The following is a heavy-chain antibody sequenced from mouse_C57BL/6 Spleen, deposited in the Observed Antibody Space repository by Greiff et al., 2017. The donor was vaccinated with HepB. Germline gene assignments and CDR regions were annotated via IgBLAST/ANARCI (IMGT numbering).Heavy chain of an antibody. CDR3: ARGDSNYNY. Sequence: VQLQQPGAELVRPGPSVKLSCKASGYTFTSYWMHWVKQRPGQGLEWIGVIDPSDSYTNYNQKFKGKATLTVDTSSSTAYMQLSSLTSEDSAVYYCARGDSNYNYWGQGTTLTVSS. D-gene: IGHD2-5*01. CDR2: IDPSDSYT. J-gene: IGHJ2*01. V-gene: IGHV1-59*01. CDR1: GYTFTSYW.